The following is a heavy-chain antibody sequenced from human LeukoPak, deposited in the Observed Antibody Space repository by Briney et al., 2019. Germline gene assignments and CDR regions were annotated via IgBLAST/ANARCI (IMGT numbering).Heavy chain of an antibody. CDR3: AREQQWLKNWFDP. J-gene: IGHJ5*02. CDR1: GYTFTGYY. Sequence: ASVKVSCKASGYTFTGYYMHWVRQAPGQGLEWMGRINPNSGGTNYAQKFQGRVTMTRDTSISTAYMELSSLRSEDTAVYYCAREQQWLKNWFDPWGQGTLVTVSS. V-gene: IGHV1-2*06. CDR2: INPNSGGT. D-gene: IGHD6-19*01.